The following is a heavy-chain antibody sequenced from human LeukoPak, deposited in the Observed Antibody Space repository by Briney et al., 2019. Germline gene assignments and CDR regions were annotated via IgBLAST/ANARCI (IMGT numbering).Heavy chain of an antibody. CDR2: ISSSGSTI. CDR1: GFTFSSYE. D-gene: IGHD2/OR15-2a*01. J-gene: IGHJ4*02. Sequence: GGSLRLSCAASGFTFSSYEMNWGRQAPGKGLEWVSYISSSGSTIYYADSVKGRFTISRDNARNSLYLQMDNLRAEDTGVYYCARDFYDGFALDYWGQGTLVTVSS. CDR3: ARDFYDGFALDY. V-gene: IGHV3-48*03.